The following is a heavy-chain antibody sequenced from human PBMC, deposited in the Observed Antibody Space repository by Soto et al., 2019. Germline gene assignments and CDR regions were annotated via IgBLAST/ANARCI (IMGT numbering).Heavy chain of an antibody. CDR2: IYTSGST. V-gene: IGHV4-4*07. CDR1: GGSISSYY. CDR3: ARERANCGDLDY. J-gene: IGHJ4*02. D-gene: IGHD4-17*01. Sequence: QVRLQESGPRLVKPSETLSLTCTVSGGSISSYYWTWIRQPAGKGLEWIGRIYTSGSTNDNPSLKSRVTMSVDTSKSQFSLKLSSVTAADTALYYCARERANCGDLDYWGQGALVTVSS.